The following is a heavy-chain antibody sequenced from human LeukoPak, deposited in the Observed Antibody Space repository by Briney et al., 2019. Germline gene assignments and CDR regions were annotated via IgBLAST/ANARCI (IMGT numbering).Heavy chain of an antibody. J-gene: IGHJ4*02. V-gene: IGHV4-39*01. CDR3: ARAQYYYDTRYYFDY. CDR2: IYYSGST. Sequence: SETLSLTCTVSGGSISSSSYYWAWIRQPPGKGLEWIGSIYYSGSTYYNPSLKSRVTISVDTSKNQFSLKLSSVTAADTAVYYCARAQYYYDTRYYFDYWGQGTLVTVSS. CDR1: GGSISSSSYY. D-gene: IGHD3-22*01.